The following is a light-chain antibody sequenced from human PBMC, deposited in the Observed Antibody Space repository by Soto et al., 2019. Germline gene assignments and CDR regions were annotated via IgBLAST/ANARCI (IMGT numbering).Light chain of an antibody. J-gene: IGLJ2*01. CDR1: STDVGGYNY. Sequence: QSALTQSASVSGSPGQSITIPCTGTSTDVGGYNYVSWYQQHPGKAPKLLIYEVSNRPSGVSDRFSGSKSGNTASLTISGLQAEDEADYYCSSYTSSSTWVFGGGTKLTVL. CDR2: EVS. V-gene: IGLV2-14*01. CDR3: SSYTSSSTWV.